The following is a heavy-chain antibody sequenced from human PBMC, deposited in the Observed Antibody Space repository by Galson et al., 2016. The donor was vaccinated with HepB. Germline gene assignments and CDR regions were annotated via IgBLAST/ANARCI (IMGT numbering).Heavy chain of an antibody. D-gene: IGHD5-24*01. CDR1: GFSFSGYV. CDR3: AKGGHVRWPFEY. CDR2: ISGSGGRT. V-gene: IGHV3-23*01. J-gene: IGHJ4*02. Sequence: SLRLSCAASGFSFSGYVMSWVRQAPGKGLEWVSGISGSGGRTFYADSVKGRFTISRDNSKNTVYLQMDSLRAEDTAVYYCAKGGHVRWPFEYWGQGNLVTVSS.